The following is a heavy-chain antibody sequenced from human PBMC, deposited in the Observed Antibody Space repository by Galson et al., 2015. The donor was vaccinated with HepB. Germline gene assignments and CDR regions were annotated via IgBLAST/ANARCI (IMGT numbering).Heavy chain of an antibody. D-gene: IGHD5-18*01. CDR1: GFTFRSHG. V-gene: IGHV3-33*03. CDR2: IWQDGSKK. J-gene: IGHJ5*01. CDR3: TKGYGLFES. Sequence: SLRLSCAASGFTFRSHGMHWVRQAPGRGLEWVAYIWQDGSKKHYADSVKGRFTVARDNSNNTLYLQMNSLRAEDAGLYFCTKGYGLFESWGQGILVTVSS.